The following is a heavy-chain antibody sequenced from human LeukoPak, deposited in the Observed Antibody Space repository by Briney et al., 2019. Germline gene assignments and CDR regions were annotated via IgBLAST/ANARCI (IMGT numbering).Heavy chain of an antibody. CDR1: GGTFSSYA. CDR3: ARRHLAYGSGSYYNYYFDY. D-gene: IGHD3-10*01. J-gene: IGHJ4*02. V-gene: IGHV1-69*13. Sequence: SVKVSCKASGGTFSSYAISWVRQAPGQGLEWMGGIIPIFGTANYAQKFQGRVTITADESTSTAYMELSSLRSEDTAVYYCARRHLAYGSGSYYNYYFDYWGQGTLVTVSS. CDR2: IIPIFGTA.